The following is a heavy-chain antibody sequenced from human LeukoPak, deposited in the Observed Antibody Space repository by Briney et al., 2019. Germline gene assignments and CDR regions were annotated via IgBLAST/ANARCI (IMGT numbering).Heavy chain of an antibody. CDR2: IYHSGST. CDR1: GGSISSGGYS. J-gene: IGHJ5*02. V-gene: IGHV4-30-2*01. D-gene: IGHD4-17*01. CDR3: ARDGGGDYGDSSYNRFDP. Sequence: PSETLSLTCAVSGGSISSGGYSWSWIRQPPGKGLEWIGYIYHSGSTYYNPSLKSRVTISVDRSKNQFSLKLSSVTAADTAVYYCARDGGGDYGDSSYNRFDPWGQGTLVTVSS.